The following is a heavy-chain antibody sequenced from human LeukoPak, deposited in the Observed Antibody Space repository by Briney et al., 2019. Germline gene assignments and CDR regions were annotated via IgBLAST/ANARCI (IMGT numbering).Heavy chain of an antibody. Sequence: PGGSLRLSCAVSGFTVSSNYMSWVRQAPGKGLEWVSVIYGGGSTFYADSVKGRFTIARDNSKNTLYLQMNSLRDEDTAIYYCARDVVDVTYYFDHWGQGTLATVSS. CDR2: IYGGGST. CDR1: GFTVSSNY. D-gene: IGHD2-15*01. CDR3: ARDVVDVTYYFDH. V-gene: IGHV3-66*01. J-gene: IGHJ4*02.